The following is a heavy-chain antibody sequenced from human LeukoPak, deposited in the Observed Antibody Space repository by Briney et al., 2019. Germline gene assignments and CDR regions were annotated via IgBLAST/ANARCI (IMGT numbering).Heavy chain of an antibody. V-gene: IGHV1-3*01. D-gene: IGHD6-19*01. Sequence: ASVKVSCKASGYTFTSYTMHWMRQAPGQRLEWMGWINAGNGNTKYSQRFQGRVTITRDTSASTAYMELSSLRSDDTAVYYCARFLIDSSGWYLGFDYWGQGTLVTVSS. CDR3: ARFLIDSSGWYLGFDY. CDR1: GYTFTSYT. J-gene: IGHJ4*02. CDR2: INAGNGNT.